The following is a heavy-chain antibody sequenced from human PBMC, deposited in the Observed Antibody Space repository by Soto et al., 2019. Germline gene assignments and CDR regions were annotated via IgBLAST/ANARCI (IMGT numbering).Heavy chain of an antibody. CDR3: ARRRNIAAAVDY. CDR1: GGSISSSSYH. D-gene: IGHD6-13*01. V-gene: IGHV4-39*01. Sequence: QLQLQESGPGLVKPSETLSLTCTVSGGSISSSSYHWGWIRQPPGKGLEWIGTIHYSGSTYYNPSLRSRVTISVDTSKNQFSLNLNSVTAADTAVVYCARRRNIAAAVDYWGQGTLVTVSS. J-gene: IGHJ4*02. CDR2: IHYSGST.